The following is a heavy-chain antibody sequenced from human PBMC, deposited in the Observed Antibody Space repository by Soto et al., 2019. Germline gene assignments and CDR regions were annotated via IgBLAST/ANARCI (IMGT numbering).Heavy chain of an antibody. D-gene: IGHD5-18*01. CDR2: IIPIFGTA. CDR1: GGTFSSYA. Sequence: ASVKVSCKASGGTFSSYAISWVRQAPGQGLEWMGGIIPIFGTANYAQKFQGRVTITADESTSTAYMELSSLRSEDTAVYYCAKEHSYGPIDYWGQGTLVTVSS. V-gene: IGHV1-69*13. J-gene: IGHJ4*02. CDR3: AKEHSYGPIDY.